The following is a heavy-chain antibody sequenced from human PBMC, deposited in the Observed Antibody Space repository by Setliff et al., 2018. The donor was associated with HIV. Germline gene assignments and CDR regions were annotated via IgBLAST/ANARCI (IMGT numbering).Heavy chain of an antibody. Sequence: SETLSLTCTVSGYSISSGYYWGWIRQPPGKGLEWIGNIYHSGSTYYNPSHKSRVTISVDTYKNQFSLKLSSVTAADTAVYFCARGPATLRHNWFDPWGQGTPVTVSS. CDR2: IYHSGST. CDR1: GYSISSGYY. V-gene: IGHV4-38-2*02. CDR3: ARGPATLRHNWFDP. J-gene: IGHJ5*02. D-gene: IGHD2-21*01.